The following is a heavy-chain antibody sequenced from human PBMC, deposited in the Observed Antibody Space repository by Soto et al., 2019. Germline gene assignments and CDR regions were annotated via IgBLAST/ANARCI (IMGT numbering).Heavy chain of an antibody. CDR1: GGSFSGYY. V-gene: IGHV4-34*01. D-gene: IGHD4-17*01. Sequence: PSETLSLTCAVYGGSFSGYYWIWIRQPPGKGLEWIGEINHSGSTNYNPSLKSRVTISVDTSKNQFSLKLSSVTAADTAVYYCARHRRTYGDYFFDYWGQGTLVTVSS. CDR3: ARHRRTYGDYFFDY. CDR2: INHSGST. J-gene: IGHJ4*02.